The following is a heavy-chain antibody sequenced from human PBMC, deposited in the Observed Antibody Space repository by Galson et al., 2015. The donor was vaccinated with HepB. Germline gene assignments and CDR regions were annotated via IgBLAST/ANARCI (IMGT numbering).Heavy chain of an antibody. J-gene: IGHJ4*02. V-gene: IGHV7-4-1*02. Sequence: SVKVSCKASGYTFTSYAMNWVRQAPGQGLEWMGWINTNTGNPTYAQGFTGRFVFSLDTSVNTAYLQISSLKAEDTAVYYCAREFFGVTTADRDYWGQGTLDTVSS. CDR1: GYTFTSYA. D-gene: IGHD4-17*01. CDR2: INTNTGNP. CDR3: AREFFGVTTADRDY.